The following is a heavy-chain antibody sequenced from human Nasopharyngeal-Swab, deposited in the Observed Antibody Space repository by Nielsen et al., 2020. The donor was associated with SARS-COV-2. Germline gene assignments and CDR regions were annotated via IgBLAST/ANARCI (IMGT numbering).Heavy chain of an antibody. CDR3: AREIITIFGVVIPSWFDP. V-gene: IGHV4-39*02. Sequence: SETLSLTCTVSGGSISSSSYYWGWIRQPPGKGLEWIGSIYYSGSTYYNPSLKSRVTISVDTSKNQFSLKLSSVTAADTAVYYCAREIITIFGVVIPSWFDPWGQGTLVTVSS. D-gene: IGHD3-3*01. CDR1: GGSISSSSYY. J-gene: IGHJ5*02. CDR2: IYYSGST.